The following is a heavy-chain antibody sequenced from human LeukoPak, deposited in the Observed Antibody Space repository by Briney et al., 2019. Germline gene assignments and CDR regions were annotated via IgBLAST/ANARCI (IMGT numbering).Heavy chain of an antibody. CDR1: GGSISSGSYY. J-gene: IGHJ4*02. CDR2: IYTSGST. V-gene: IGHV4-61*02. CDR3: ATEISY. Sequence: SETLSLTCTVSGGSISSGSYYWSWIRQPAGKGLEWIGRIYTSGSTNYNPSLKSRVTISVDTSKNQFSLKLSSVTAADTAVYYCATEISYWGQGTLVTVSS.